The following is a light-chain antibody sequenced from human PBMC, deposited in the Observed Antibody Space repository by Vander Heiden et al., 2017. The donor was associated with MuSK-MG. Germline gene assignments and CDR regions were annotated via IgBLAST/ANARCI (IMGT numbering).Light chain of an antibody. CDR2: AAS. CDR3: QQSYSTPRT. Sequence: DIQMTQSPSSLSASVEDRVTITCRASQSISSYLDWYQQKPGKAPKLLIYAASSLQSGVPSRFSGSGSGTDFTLTISSLQPEDFATYYCQQSYSTPRTFGQGTKVX. J-gene: IGKJ1*01. CDR1: QSISSY. V-gene: IGKV1-39*01.